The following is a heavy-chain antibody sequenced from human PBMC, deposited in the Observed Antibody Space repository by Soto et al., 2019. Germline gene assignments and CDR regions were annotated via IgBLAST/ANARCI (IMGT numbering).Heavy chain of an antibody. D-gene: IGHD3-10*01. J-gene: IGHJ3*02. CDR1: GDSFTSYW. Sequence: XESLKVSWKCSGDSFTSYWIGLVLQMPGKGLEWMGIIYPGDSDTRYSPSFQGQVTISADKSISTAYLQWSSLKASDTAMYYCASSYGSGDRDAFDIWGQGTMVTVSS. CDR2: IYPGDSDT. CDR3: ASSYGSGDRDAFDI. V-gene: IGHV5-51*01.